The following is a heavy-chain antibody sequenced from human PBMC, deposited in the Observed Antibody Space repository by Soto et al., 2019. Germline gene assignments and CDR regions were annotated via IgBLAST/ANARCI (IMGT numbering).Heavy chain of an antibody. J-gene: IGHJ4*02. V-gene: IGHV3-23*01. CDR2: ITGSGGKT. CDR3: AKGILSDYYGSGTYDY. Sequence: EVQLLESGGGLIQPGGSLRLSCAASGFTFSDYAMTWVRQAPGKGLEWVSVITGSGGKTFYADYVKGRFGISRDNSKNTVYLEINSLRAEDTAVYYCAKGILSDYYGSGTYDYWGQGTLVTVSS. D-gene: IGHD3-10*01. CDR1: GFTFSDYA.